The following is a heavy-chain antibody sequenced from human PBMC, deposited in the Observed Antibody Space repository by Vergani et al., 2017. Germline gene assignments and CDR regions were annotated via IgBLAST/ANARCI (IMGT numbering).Heavy chain of an antibody. J-gene: IGHJ5*02. CDR2: FDPEDGET. V-gene: IGHV1-24*01. CDR3: ATFPTMVRGPHGVNWFDP. D-gene: IGHD3-10*01. Sequence: QVQLVQSGAEVKKPGASVKVSCKVSGYTLTELSMHWVRQAPGKGLEWMGGFDPEDGETIYAQKFQGRVTMTEDTSTDTAYMELSSLRSEDTAVYYCATFPTMVRGPHGVNWFDPWGQGTLVTVSS. CDR1: GYTLTELS.